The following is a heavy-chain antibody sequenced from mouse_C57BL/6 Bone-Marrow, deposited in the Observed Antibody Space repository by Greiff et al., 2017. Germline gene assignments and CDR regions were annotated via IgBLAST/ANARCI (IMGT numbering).Heavy chain of an antibody. CDR3: AKQPGSYWYFDV. J-gene: IGHJ1*03. CDR1: GFSLTSYG. V-gene: IGHV2-5*01. Sequence: VKLQESGPGLVRPSPSLSLTCTASGFSLTSYGVHWVRQSPGQGLEWLGVIWRGGSTAYNAAFMSRLSITKENSTSTAFFKMNSLQADDTAIYYCAKQPGSYWYFDVWGTGTTVTVSS. CDR2: IWRGGST. D-gene: IGHD1-1*02.